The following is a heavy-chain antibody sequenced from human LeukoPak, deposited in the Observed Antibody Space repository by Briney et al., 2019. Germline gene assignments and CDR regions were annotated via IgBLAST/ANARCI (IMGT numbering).Heavy chain of an antibody. V-gene: IGHV4-34*01. J-gene: IGHJ6*03. CDR3: ARDIVVVPAPFSSYYMDV. Sequence: SETLSLTCAVYGGSFSGYYWGWIRHPPGEGLEWIGEITHSGSTKYNPSLKSRVTISVDTSKNQFSLKLSSVTAADTAVYYCARDIVVVPAPFSSYYMDVWGKGTTVTVSS. D-gene: IGHD2-2*01. CDR2: ITHSGST. CDR1: GGSFSGYY.